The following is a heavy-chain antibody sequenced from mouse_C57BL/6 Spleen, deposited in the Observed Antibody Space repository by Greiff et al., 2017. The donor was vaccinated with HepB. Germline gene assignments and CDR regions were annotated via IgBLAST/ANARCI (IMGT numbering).Heavy chain of an antibody. CDR3: ARRGGSSLWYFDV. J-gene: IGHJ1*03. CDR2: IDPSDSYT. CDR1: GYTFTSYW. Sequence: QVQLQQPGAELVKPGASVKLSCKASGYTFTSYWMQWVKQRPGQGLEWIGEIDPSDSYTNYNQKFKGKATLNVDTSSSTAYMQLSSLTSEDSAVYYCARRGGSSLWYFDVWGTGTTVTVSS. D-gene: IGHD1-1*01. V-gene: IGHV1-50*01.